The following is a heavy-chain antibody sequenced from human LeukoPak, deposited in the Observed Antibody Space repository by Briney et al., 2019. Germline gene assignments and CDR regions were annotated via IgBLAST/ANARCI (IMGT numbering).Heavy chain of an antibody. CDR3: ARVTGYMIEDYFDY. V-gene: IGHV4-39*07. J-gene: IGHJ4*02. Sequence: SETLSLTCTVSGGSISSGSYYWGWVRQPPGKGLEWIGSIYHSGSTYYNPSLKSRVTISVDTSKNQFSLKLSSVTAADTAVYYCARVTGYMIEDYFDYWGQGTLVTVSS. D-gene: IGHD3-22*01. CDR2: IYHSGST. CDR1: GGSISSGSYY.